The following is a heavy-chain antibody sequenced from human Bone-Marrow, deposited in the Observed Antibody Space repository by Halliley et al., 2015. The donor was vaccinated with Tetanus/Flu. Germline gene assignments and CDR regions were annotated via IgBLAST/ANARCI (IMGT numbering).Heavy chain of an antibody. CDR3: ARVGPFISFDY. Sequence: EWVGYFYYSGATNYTPSLKGRVPMSVATSNNQFSLQLSSVTAADTAVYYCARVGPFISFDYWGQGTLVAVSS. V-gene: IGHV4-59*01. J-gene: IGHJ4*02. D-gene: IGHD3-16*01. CDR2: FYYSGAT.